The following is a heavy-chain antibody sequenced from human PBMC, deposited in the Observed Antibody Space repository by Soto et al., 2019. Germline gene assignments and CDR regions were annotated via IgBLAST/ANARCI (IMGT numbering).Heavy chain of an antibody. Sequence: ETQLVESGGGLVQPGRSLRLACRNSGFIFNDYAMHWVRQAPGKGLEWVAGIDGAGGSLDYSDSVKGRFTISRDNAENSLFLQMESLRADDMAVYYCAMSTGSFHADFDFWGQGTQVTVSS. J-gene: IGHJ4*02. D-gene: IGHD1-26*01. CDR3: AMSTGSFHADFDF. CDR2: IDGAGGSL. V-gene: IGHV3-9*03. CDR1: GFIFNDYA.